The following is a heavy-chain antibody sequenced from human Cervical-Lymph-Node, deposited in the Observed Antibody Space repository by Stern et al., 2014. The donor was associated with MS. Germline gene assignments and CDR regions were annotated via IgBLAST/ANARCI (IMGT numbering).Heavy chain of an antibody. Sequence: EVQLVESGGGLVKPGGSLRLSCAASGFSFRSYRMNWVRQAPGKGLEWVSSISGDTIYIYNADSVKGRFTISRDNAKNSLYLQMNSLRAEDTAVYYCARDSSVLYGLDVWGQGTTVTVSS. D-gene: IGHD5/OR15-5a*01. V-gene: IGHV3-21*01. CDR2: ISGDTIYI. CDR1: GFSFRSYR. J-gene: IGHJ6*02. CDR3: ARDSSVLYGLDV.